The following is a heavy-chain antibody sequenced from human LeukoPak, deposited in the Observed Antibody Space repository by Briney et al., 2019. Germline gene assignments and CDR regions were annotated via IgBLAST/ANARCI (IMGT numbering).Heavy chain of an antibody. D-gene: IGHD2-15*01. V-gene: IGHV3-11*04. Sequence: GGSLRLSCAASGFTFSDYYMSWIRQAPGKGLEWVSYISSSGSTIYYADSVKGRFTISRDNSKNTLYLQMSSLRAEDTAVYYCSGGSRRRFDYWGQGTLVTVSS. CDR2: ISSSGSTI. CDR3: SGGSRRRFDY. J-gene: IGHJ4*02. CDR1: GFTFSDYY.